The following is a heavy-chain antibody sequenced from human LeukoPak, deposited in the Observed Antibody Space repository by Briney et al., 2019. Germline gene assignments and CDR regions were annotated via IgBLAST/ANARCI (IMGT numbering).Heavy chain of an antibody. Sequence: SETLSLTCTVSGGSISSGSYYWSWIRQPAGKGLEWIGRIYTSGSTNYSPSLKSRVTISVDTSKNQFSLKLSSVTAADTAVYYCAREQGGFSYYYDSSGYYLWGQGTLVTVSS. CDR3: AREQGGFSYYYDSSGYYL. V-gene: IGHV4-61*02. D-gene: IGHD3-22*01. J-gene: IGHJ5*02. CDR1: GGSISSGSYY. CDR2: IYTSGST.